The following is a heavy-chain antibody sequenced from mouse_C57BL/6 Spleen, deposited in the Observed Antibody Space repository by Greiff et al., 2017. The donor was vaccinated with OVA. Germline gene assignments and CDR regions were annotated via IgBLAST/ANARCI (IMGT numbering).Heavy chain of an antibody. J-gene: IGHJ2*01. CDR2: IDPSDSYT. Sequence: QVQLQQPGAELVKPGASVKLSCKASGYTFTSYWMQWVKQRPGQGLEWIGEIDPSDSYTNYNQKFKGKATLTVDTSSSTAYMQLSSLTSEDSAVYYCARSPRDYWGQGTTLTVSS. CDR1: GYTFTSYW. CDR3: ARSPRDY. V-gene: IGHV1-50*01.